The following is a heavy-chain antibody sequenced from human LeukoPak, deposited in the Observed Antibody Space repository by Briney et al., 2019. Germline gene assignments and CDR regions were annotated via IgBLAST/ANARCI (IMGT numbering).Heavy chain of an antibody. J-gene: IGHJ4*02. CDR3: AREYGYYFDS. V-gene: IGHV3-7*01. CDR1: GFTFSSYS. CDR2: IKEDGSEK. D-gene: IGHD3-22*01. Sequence: PGGSLRLSCAASGFTFSSYSMTWVRQAPGKGLEWVANIKEDGSEKYYVDPVTGRFTISRDNAKNLLYLQMNSLRAEDTAVYFCAREYGYYFDSWGQGTLVTVSS.